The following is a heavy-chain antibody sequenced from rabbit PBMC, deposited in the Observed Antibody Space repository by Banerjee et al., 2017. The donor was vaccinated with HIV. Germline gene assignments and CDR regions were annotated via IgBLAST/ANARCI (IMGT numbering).Heavy chain of an antibody. CDR2: IGTGSGTT. D-gene: IGHD1-1*01. CDR3: ARDLGGVIGWNFNL. Sequence: QEQLVESGGGLVKPGASLTLSCKASGSTLSRYYICWVRQAPGKGLEWIACIGTGSGTTYYATWAKGRFTISKTSSTTVTLQMTSLTAADTATYFCARDLGGVIGWNFNLWGPGTLVTVS. V-gene: IGHV1S45*01. CDR1: GSTLSRYY. J-gene: IGHJ4*01.